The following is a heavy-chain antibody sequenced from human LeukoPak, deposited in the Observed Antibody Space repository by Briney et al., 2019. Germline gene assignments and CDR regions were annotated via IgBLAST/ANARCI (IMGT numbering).Heavy chain of an antibody. V-gene: IGHV5-51*01. Sequence: GESLKISCKGSGYYFTTNWIGWVRQMPGKGLEWMGIIYPSDSDTRYSPSFQGQVTISADKPISTAYLQWSSLRASDTAMYYCARLYGKEFDYWGQGTQVTVSS. CDR1: GYYFTTNW. CDR2: IYPSDSDT. CDR3: ARLYGKEFDY. D-gene: IGHD4-17*01. J-gene: IGHJ4*02.